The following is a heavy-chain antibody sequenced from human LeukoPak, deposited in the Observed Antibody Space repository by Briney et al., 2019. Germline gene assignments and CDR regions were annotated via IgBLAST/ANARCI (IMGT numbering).Heavy chain of an antibody. CDR2: ISSSRSYI. CDR3: ARGVVGDSSGYIPLNH. Sequence: GGSLRLSCAASGFTFGTYSMNWVRQAPGKGLEWVSSISSSRSYIYYADSVKGRFTNSRDNAKNSLYLQMNSLRAEDTAVYYCARGVVGDSSGYIPLNHWGQGTLVTVSS. J-gene: IGHJ4*02. CDR1: GFTFGTYS. D-gene: IGHD3-22*01. V-gene: IGHV3-21*01.